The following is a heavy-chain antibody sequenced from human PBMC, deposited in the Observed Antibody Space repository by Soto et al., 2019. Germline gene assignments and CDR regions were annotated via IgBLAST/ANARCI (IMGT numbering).Heavy chain of an antibody. CDR3: ARVSNEYGGNGAFDY. Sequence: TLSLTCSVSGGSLSGFPWIWIRQPPGRGLEWVGYIYHTGRSNYNPSLKSRLTISLDMSRNQFSLQLTSVTAADTALYYCARVSNEYGGNGAFDYGGLGTLVTVSS. V-gene: IGHV4-59*01. CDR2: IYHTGRS. D-gene: IGHD4-17*01. J-gene: IGHJ4*02. CDR1: GGSLSGFP.